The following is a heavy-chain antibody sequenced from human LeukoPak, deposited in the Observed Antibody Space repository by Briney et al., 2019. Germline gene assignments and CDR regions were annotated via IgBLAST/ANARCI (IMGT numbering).Heavy chain of an antibody. CDR2: ISGSGDYT. J-gene: IGHJ3*02. V-gene: IGHV3-23*01. CDR1: GFTFSNNA. CDR3: ARRGGSNGWGDFDT. Sequence: GGSLRLSCEASGFTFSNNAMNWVRQAPGKGLEWVSSISGSGDYTNYADSVKGRFTISRDNSKNTLYLQMNSLSREDTAVFYCARRGGSNGWGDFDTWGQGTMVTVSS. D-gene: IGHD6-19*01.